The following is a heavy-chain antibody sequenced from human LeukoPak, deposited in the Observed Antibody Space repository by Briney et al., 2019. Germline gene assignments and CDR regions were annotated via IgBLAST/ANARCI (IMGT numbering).Heavy chain of an antibody. Sequence: SQTLSLTCAVSGGSISSGGYSWSWIRQPPGKGLEWIGYIYHSGSTYYNPSLKSRVTISVDRSKNQFSLKLSSVTAADTAVYYCARGTVPGPFDYWGQGTLVTVSS. D-gene: IGHD4-4*01. CDR2: IYHSGST. CDR1: GGSISSGGYS. V-gene: IGHV4-30-2*01. CDR3: ARGTVPGPFDY. J-gene: IGHJ4*02.